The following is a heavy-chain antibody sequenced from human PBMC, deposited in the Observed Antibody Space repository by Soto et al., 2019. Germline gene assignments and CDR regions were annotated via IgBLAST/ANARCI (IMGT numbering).Heavy chain of an antibody. D-gene: IGHD5-12*01. Sequence: SVKVSCKASGRTFSSYAISWVRQAPGQGLEWMGGIIPIFGTANYAQKFQGRVTITADKSTSTAYMELSSLRSEDTAVYYCARGAHVAMATISVGYFDYWGQGTLVTVSS. CDR2: IIPIFGTA. CDR3: ARGAHVAMATISVGYFDY. J-gene: IGHJ4*02. CDR1: GRTFSSYA. V-gene: IGHV1-69*06.